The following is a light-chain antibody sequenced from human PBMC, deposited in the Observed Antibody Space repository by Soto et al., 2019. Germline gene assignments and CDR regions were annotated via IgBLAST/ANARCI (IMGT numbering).Light chain of an antibody. Sequence: DIQMTQSPSSVSASVGDRVTITCRASQGITNRLAWYQQKPGKAPKLLIYEATSLQSGVPSRIIGRGSGTDFTLTISSLQPEDFATYYCQQANSFPITFGQGTRLEIK. CDR2: EAT. V-gene: IGKV1D-12*01. CDR3: QQANSFPIT. CDR1: QGITNR. J-gene: IGKJ5*01.